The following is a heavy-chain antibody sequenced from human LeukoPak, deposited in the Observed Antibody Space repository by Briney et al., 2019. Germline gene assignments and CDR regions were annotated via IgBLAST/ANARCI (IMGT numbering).Heavy chain of an antibody. CDR1: GFTFDNYA. J-gene: IGHJ4*02. CDR3: ARTYSYGAGTYSSFGY. CDR2: LSPNGDST. Sequence: SGGSLRLSCAAFGFTFDNYALHWVRQAPGKGLEYVSGLSPNGDSTYYANSVKGRFTISRDNPQHTLFLQVGSLRVEDTAVYYCARTYSYGAGTYSSFGYWGQGTLVTVSP. V-gene: IGHV3-64*01. D-gene: IGHD3-10*01.